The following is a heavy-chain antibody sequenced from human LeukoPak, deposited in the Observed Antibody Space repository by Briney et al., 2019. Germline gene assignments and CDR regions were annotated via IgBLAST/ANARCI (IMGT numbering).Heavy chain of an antibody. Sequence: ASVKVSCKASGYTFTGYYMHWVRQAPGRGLEWMGWINPNSGGTNYAQKFQGRVTMTRDTSISTAYMELSRLRSDDTAVYYCARGHPPRTNGVLMRGARFDPWGQGTLVTVSS. CDR2: INPNSGGT. J-gene: IGHJ5*02. CDR1: GYTFTGYY. V-gene: IGHV1-2*02. CDR3: ARGHPPRTNGVLMRGARFDP. D-gene: IGHD2-8*01.